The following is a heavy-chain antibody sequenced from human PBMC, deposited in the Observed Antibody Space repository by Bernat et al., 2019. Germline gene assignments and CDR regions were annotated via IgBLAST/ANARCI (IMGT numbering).Heavy chain of an antibody. Sequence: QVQLVQSGAEVKKPGASVKVSCKASGYTFTSYYMHWVRQAPGQGLEWMGIINPSGGSTSHAQNFQGRVTMTSDTSTSKGNMELSSLRSKDTAVYYCARSSITIFGVVIEAGLFDYWGQGTLVTVSS. CDR2: INPSGGST. CDR3: ARSSITIFGVVIEAGLFDY. V-gene: IGHV1-46*01. J-gene: IGHJ4*02. CDR1: GYTFTSYY. D-gene: IGHD3-3*01.